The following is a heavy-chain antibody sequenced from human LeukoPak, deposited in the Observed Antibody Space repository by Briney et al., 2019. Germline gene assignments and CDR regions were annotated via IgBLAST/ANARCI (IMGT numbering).Heavy chain of an antibody. D-gene: IGHD6-13*01. CDR2: IYYSGST. CDR3: ARHSAGWEQQLLPNHFDY. Sequence: PSETLSLTCTVSGGSISSSSYYWGWIRQPPGKGLEWIGSIYYSGSTYYNPSLKSRITISVDTSKNQFSLKLSSVTAADTAVYYCARHSAGWEQQLLPNHFDYWGQGTLVTVSS. J-gene: IGHJ4*02. V-gene: IGHV4-39*01. CDR1: GGSISSSSYY.